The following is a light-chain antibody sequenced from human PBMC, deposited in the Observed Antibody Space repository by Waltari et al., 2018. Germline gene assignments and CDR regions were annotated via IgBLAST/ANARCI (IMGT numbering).Light chain of an antibody. CDR2: DAS. CDR3: QQYDNLPLYT. Sequence: DIQMTQSPSSLSASVGDSVTITCQASQDISNYLNWYQQKPGKAPKLLIYDASNLETGVPSRFSGSGSGTDFTFTISSLQPEDIATYYCQQYDNLPLYTFGQGTKLEIK. V-gene: IGKV1-33*01. CDR1: QDISNY. J-gene: IGKJ2*01.